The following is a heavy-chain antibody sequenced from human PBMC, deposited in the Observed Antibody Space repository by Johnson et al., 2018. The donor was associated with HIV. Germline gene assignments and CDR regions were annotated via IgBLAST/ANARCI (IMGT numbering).Heavy chain of an antibody. J-gene: IGHJ3*02. CDR1: GFTFSDYD. V-gene: IGHV3-11*04. CDR3: ARDSGAPGNDAFDI. CDR2: ISSSSSTI. Sequence: VQLVESGGGLVKPGGSLRLSCAASGFTFSDYDMSWIRQAPGKGLEWVSYISSSSSTIYYADSVKGRFTISRDNAKNTLYLQMNSLRPEDTALYFCARDSGAPGNDAFDIWGQGTMVTISS. D-gene: IGHD1-26*01.